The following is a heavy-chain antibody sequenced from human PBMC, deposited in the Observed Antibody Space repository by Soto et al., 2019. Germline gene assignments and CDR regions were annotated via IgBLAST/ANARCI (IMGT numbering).Heavy chain of an antibody. J-gene: IGHJ4*02. D-gene: IGHD3-22*01. Sequence: GGSLRLSFATSGLTFSSYCMHWVRQAPGKGLEWVAVISYDGSNKNYADSVKGRFTISRDNSKNTLDLQMNSLRAEDTAVYYCAKDTYYHDSTGYYTFDYWGQGTLVTVSS. CDR1: GLTFSSYC. CDR3: AKDTYYHDSTGYYTFDY. CDR2: ISYDGSNK. V-gene: IGHV3-30*18.